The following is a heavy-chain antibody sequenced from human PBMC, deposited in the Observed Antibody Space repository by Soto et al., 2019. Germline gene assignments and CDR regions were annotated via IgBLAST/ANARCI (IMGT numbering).Heavy chain of an antibody. Sequence: EVQLLDSGGGLVLPGGSLRLSCTASGFTFSDYAMSWVRQPPGKGLEWVSVISAGGSTYYADFVKGRFTVSRANSKNTLYLQMNSLRAEDTAVYYCANVPIWCSSTSCYTEGFAYWGQGTLVTVSS. V-gene: IGHV3-23*01. CDR3: ANVPIWCSSTSCYTEGFAY. D-gene: IGHD2-2*02. J-gene: IGHJ4*02. CDR2: ISAGGST. CDR1: GFTFSDYA.